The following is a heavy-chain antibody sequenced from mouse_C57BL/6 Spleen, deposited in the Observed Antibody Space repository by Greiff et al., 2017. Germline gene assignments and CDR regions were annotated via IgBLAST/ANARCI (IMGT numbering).Heavy chain of an antibody. J-gene: IGHJ2*01. CDR3: ARGDYGSSFDY. D-gene: IGHD1-1*01. V-gene: IGHV1-82*01. CDR1: GYAFSSSW. Sequence: QVQLQQSGPELVKPGASVKISCKASGYAFSSSWMHWVKQRPGKGLEWIGRIYPGDGDTNYNGKFKGKATLTADKSSSTAYMQLSSLTSEDSAVYFCARGDYGSSFDYWGQGTTLTVSS. CDR2: IYPGDGDT.